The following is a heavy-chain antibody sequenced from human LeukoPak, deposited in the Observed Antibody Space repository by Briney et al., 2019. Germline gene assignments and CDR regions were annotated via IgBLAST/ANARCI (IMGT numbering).Heavy chain of an antibody. CDR2: IYTGGNT. Sequence: PEGSLRLSCAASGFTVTSNYMSWVRQAPGKGPEWVSIIYTGGNTCYADSVKGRFTISRDNSKNTLYLQMNSLRAEDTAVYYCADAFDIWGQGTMVTVSS. V-gene: IGHV3-53*01. CDR1: GFTVTSNY. CDR3: ADAFDI. J-gene: IGHJ3*02.